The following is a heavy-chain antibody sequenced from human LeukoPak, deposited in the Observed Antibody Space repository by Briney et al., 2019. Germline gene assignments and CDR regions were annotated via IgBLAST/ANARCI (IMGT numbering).Heavy chain of an antibody. J-gene: IGHJ4*02. CDR2: IIPILGIA. CDR3: ASLLTRLGQQLNHRYFDY. CDR1: GGTFSSYA. Sequence: SVKVSCKASGGTFSSYAISWVRQAPGQGLEWMGRIIPILGIANYAQKFQGRVTITADKSTSTAYMELSSLRSEDTAVYYCASLLTRLGQQLNHRYFDYWGQGTLVTVSS. V-gene: IGHV1-69*04. D-gene: IGHD6-13*01.